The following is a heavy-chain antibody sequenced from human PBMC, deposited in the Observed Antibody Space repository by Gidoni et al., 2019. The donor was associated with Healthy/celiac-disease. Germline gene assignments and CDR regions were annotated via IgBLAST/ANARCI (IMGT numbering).Heavy chain of an antibody. J-gene: IGHJ4*02. Sequence: QVQLQQWGAGLLKPSETLSLTCAVYGWSFSGYYWSWIRQPPGKGLEWIGEINHSGSTNYNPSLKSRVTISVDTSKNQFSLKLSSVTAADTAVYYCARGRVSRRWLQLKWRYFDYWGQGTLVTVSS. V-gene: IGHV4-34*01. CDR2: INHSGST. CDR1: GWSFSGYY. D-gene: IGHD5-12*01. CDR3: ARGRVSRRWLQLKWRYFDY.